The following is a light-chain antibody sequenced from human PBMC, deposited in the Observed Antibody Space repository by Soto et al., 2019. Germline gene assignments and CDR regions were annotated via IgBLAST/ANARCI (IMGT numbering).Light chain of an antibody. CDR3: CSYAGTRTSWV. Sequence: QYALTQPASVSGFLGQSITMSCTGSSSDVGTFNLVSWFQQHPGKAPKLLIFEGTKRPSGVSDRFSGSKSGNTASLTISGLQDEDEADYHCCSYAGTRTSWVFGTGTKLTVL. J-gene: IGLJ1*01. CDR1: SSDVGTFNL. V-gene: IGLV2-23*01. CDR2: EGT.